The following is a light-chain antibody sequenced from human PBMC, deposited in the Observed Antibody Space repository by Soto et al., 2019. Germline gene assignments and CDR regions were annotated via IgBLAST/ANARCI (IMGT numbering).Light chain of an antibody. CDR2: EGN. CDR3: CSYAGSSTYL. J-gene: IGLJ1*01. CDR1: SSDVGSYNL. V-gene: IGLV2-23*01. Sequence: QSALTQPASVSGSPGKSITITCTGTSSDVGSYNLVSWYQQHPGKATKLMIYEGNKRPTGVSNRFSGSKSDNTASLTISGLQAEDEADYYCCSYAGSSTYLFGTETKVTVL.